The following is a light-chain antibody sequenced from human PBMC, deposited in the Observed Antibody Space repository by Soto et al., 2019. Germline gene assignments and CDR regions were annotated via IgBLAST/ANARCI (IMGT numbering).Light chain of an antibody. Sequence: QSVLTQPASVSGSPGLSIAISCTGTSSDVGGYNSVSWYQQLPGKAPKLVIYDVTSRPSGVSNRFSGSKSGNTASLTISGLQAEDEGDYYCSSYRTGGSYVFGTGTKLTVL. V-gene: IGLV2-14*01. J-gene: IGLJ1*01. CDR1: SSDVGGYNS. CDR2: DVT. CDR3: SSYRTGGSYV.